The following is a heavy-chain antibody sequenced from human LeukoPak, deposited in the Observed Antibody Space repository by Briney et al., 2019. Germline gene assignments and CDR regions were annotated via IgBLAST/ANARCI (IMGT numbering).Heavy chain of an antibody. Sequence: SETLSLTCTVSGGSISSRSYYWGWIRQPPGKGLEWIGSIYYSGSTYYNPSLKSRVTISVDTSKNQFSLKLSSVTAADTAVYYCARTHCSSTSCYTGDAFDIWGQGTMVTVSS. CDR3: ARTHCSSTSCYTGDAFDI. CDR1: GGSISSRSYY. J-gene: IGHJ3*02. D-gene: IGHD2-2*02. CDR2: IYYSGST. V-gene: IGHV4-39*01.